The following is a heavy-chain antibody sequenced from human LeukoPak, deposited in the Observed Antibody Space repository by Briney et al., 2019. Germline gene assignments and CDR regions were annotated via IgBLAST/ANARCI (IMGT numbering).Heavy chain of an antibody. CDR3: ARDNYDILTGYSPFDY. CDR2: INAGNGNT. D-gene: IGHD3-9*01. J-gene: IGHJ4*02. V-gene: IGHV1-3*01. CDR1: GGTFSSYA. Sequence: ASVKVSCKASGGTFSSYAISWVRQAPGQGLEWMGWINAGNGNTKYSQKFQGRVTITRDTSASTAYMELSSLRSEDTAVYYCARDNYDILTGYSPFDYWGQGTLVTVSS.